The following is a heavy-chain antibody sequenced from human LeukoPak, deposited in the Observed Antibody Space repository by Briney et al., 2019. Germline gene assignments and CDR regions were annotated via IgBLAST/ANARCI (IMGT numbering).Heavy chain of an antibody. D-gene: IGHD3-9*01. CDR2: INHGGST. V-gene: IGHV4-34*01. CDR3: AREGVYYDILAAYYRTYYFDF. J-gene: IGHJ4*02. Sequence: SETLSLTCAVYGGSFSGYYWSWIRQPPGKGLEWIVEINHGGSTNYNPSLKSLLTISVDTSKNQFSLKLSSVTAAVTAVYYCAREGVYYDILAAYYRTYYFDFWGQGALVTVYS. CDR1: GGSFSGYY.